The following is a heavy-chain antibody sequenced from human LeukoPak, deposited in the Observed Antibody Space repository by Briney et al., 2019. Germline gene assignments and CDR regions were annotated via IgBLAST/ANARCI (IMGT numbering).Heavy chain of an antibody. CDR1: GFTFSNYG. Sequence: PGTSLRLSCAASGFTFSNYGMHWVRQAPGKGLEWVSSISSSSSYIYYADSVKGRFTISRDNAKNSLYLQMNSLRAEDTAVYYCARITAALDMDVWGQGTTVTVSS. J-gene: IGHJ6*02. CDR3: ARITAALDMDV. CDR2: ISSSSSYI. V-gene: IGHV3-21*01. D-gene: IGHD6-13*01.